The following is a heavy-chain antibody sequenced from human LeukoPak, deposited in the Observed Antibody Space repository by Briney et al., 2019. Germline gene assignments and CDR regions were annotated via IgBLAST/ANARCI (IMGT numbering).Heavy chain of an antibody. CDR3: ARDFFREYSSSSGDY. J-gene: IGHJ4*02. V-gene: IGHV3-30-3*01. CDR1: GFTFSSYA. CDR2: ISYDGSNK. Sequence: GRSLRLSCAASGFTFSSYAMHWVRQAPGKGLEWVAVISYDGSNKYYADSVKGRFTISRDNSKNTLYLQMNSLRAEDTAVYYCARDFFREYSSSSGDYWGQGTLVTVSS. D-gene: IGHD6-6*01.